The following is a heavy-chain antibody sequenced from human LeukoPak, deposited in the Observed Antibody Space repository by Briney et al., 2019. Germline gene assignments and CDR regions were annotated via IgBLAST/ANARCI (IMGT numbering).Heavy chain of an antibody. CDR3: AKVAFDTRGHDAFDV. Sequence: PSETLSLTCAVSGGSFRDYDRSWIRQSPGRGLEWIGELDHGGKTNYNPSLKSRLTISTDASGKHLSLNLSSVTVADTAVYYCAKVAFDTRGHDAFDVWGLGTMVTVPS. CDR1: GGSFRDYD. V-gene: IGHV4-34*01. D-gene: IGHD3-16*01. CDR2: LDHGGKT. J-gene: IGHJ3*01.